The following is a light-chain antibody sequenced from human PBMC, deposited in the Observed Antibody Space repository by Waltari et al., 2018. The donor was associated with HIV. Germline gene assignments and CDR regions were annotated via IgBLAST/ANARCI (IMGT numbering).Light chain of an antibody. CDR1: ISNIGGNP. CDR3: AAWDANLNGRL. CDR2: SNN. Sequence: QSVLTQSPSASGTPAQSVTISCSSRISNIGGNPLTWYQHLPGTAPHLLIYSNNQRPSGVPDRFSGSKSGTSASLAISGLQSEDEADYYCAAWDANLNGRLFGGGTKLTVL. V-gene: IGLV1-44*01. J-gene: IGLJ2*01.